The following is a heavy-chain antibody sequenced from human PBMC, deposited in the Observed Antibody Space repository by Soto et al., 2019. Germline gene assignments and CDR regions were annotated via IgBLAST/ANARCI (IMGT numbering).Heavy chain of an antibody. V-gene: IGHV3-23*01. CDR1: GLTFSSHA. J-gene: IGHJ6*02. D-gene: IGHD4-4*01. CDR2: ISNSGGAI. CDR3: AKDEPYSSRNFGMDV. Sequence: PGGSLRLSCAASGLTFSSHAMSWVRQAPGKGLEWVSVISNSGGAIHYANSVKGRFTISRDNSKNTLYLQMNSLRAEDTAVYYCAKDEPYSSRNFGMDVWGQGTPVTVYS.